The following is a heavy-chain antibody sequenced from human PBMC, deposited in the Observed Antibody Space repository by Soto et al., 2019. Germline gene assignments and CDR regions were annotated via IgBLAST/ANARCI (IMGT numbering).Heavy chain of an antibody. CDR3: ASIMLVRGVIINYGMDV. CDR1: GYTFTSYG. CDR2: ISAYNGNT. D-gene: IGHD3-10*01. J-gene: IGHJ6*02. Sequence: ASVKVSCKASGYTFTSYGISWVRQAPGQGLEWMGWISAYNGNTNYAQKLQGRVTMTTDTSTSTAYMELRSLRSDDTAVYYCASIMLVRGVIINYGMDVWGQGTTVTFSS. V-gene: IGHV1-18*01.